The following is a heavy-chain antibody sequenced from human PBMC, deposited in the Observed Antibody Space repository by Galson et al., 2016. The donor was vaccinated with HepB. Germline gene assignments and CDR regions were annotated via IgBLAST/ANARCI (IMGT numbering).Heavy chain of an antibody. CDR2: IHSTGTT. J-gene: IGHJ5*02. D-gene: IGHD2/OR15-2a*01. Sequence: SETLSLTCTVSGASFTSQSWNWIWQTPGRGLEWIGRIHSTGTTIYNPSLESRVTISIDPSMNRFSLRLNSVTAADTAIYYCARRDFERSAIGFQSNWLDPWGQGSLVTVSS. V-gene: IGHV4-59*08. CDR3: ARRDFERSAIGFQSNWLDP. CDR1: GASFTSQS.